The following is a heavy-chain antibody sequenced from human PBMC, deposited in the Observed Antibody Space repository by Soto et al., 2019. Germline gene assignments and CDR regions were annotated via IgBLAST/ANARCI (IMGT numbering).Heavy chain of an antibody. J-gene: IGHJ6*03. CDR1: GGSFSGYY. D-gene: IGHD3-10*01. CDR3: ARGLGGGWYDGSGSYPPYYYYYMDV. V-gene: IGHV4-34*01. CDR2: INHSGST. Sequence: QVQLQQWGAGLLKPSETLSLTCAVYGGSFSGYYWSWIRQPPGKGLERIGEINHSGSTNYNPSLKRRVTISVKTSKHMFSLVLSSVTAADTAVYYCARGLGGGWYDGSGSYPPYYYYYMDVWGKGTTVTVSS.